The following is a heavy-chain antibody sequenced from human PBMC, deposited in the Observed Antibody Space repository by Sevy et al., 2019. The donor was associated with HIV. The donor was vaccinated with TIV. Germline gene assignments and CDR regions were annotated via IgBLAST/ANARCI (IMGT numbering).Heavy chain of an antibody. V-gene: IGHV3-30*18. Sequence: GGSLRLSCEASGFSFSRYGMHWVRQVAGKGLEWVAVISFDGDNKYYSDSGRGRFAISRDNSENTMHLQMNNLRLDDTAVYYCAKGLSSIYPYSMDVWGQGTTVTVSS. CDR2: ISFDGDNK. CDR3: AKGLSSIYPYSMDV. CDR1: GFSFSRYG. J-gene: IGHJ6*02. D-gene: IGHD3-16*01.